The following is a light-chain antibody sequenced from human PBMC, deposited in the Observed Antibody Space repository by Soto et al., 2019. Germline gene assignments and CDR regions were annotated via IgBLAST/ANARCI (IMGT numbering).Light chain of an antibody. J-gene: IGKJ1*01. CDR3: HHYGTSWT. CDR1: QSVSSSF. V-gene: IGKV3-20*01. Sequence: EIVLTQSPGTLSLSPGERATLSCRASQSVSSSFLAWYQQKPGQAPRLLISGASSRATGIPDRFSGSGSGTDFTLTISRLEPEDFAVYYCHHYGTSWTFGQWTKVEI. CDR2: GAS.